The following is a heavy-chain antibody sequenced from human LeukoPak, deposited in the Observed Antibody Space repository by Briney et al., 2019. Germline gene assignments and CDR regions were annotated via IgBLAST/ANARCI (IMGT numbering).Heavy chain of an antibody. CDR2: IYYSGST. D-gene: IGHD4-11*01. Sequence: SETLSLTCTVSGGSISTSNYYWGWIRQPPGKGLEWIGYIYYSGSTNYNPSLKSRVTISVDTSKNQFSLKLSSVTAADTAVYYCASDYPPYHWGQGTLVTVSS. CDR3: ASDYPPYH. J-gene: IGHJ5*02. V-gene: IGHV4-61*05. CDR1: GGSISTSNYY.